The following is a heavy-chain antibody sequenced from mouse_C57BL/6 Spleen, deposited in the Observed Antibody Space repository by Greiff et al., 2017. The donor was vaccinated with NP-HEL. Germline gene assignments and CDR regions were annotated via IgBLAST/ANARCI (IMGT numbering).Heavy chain of an antibody. Sequence: EVQGVGSGGGLVQPKGSLKLSCAASGFTFNTYAMHWVRQAPGKGLEWVARIRSKSSNYATYYADSVKDRFTISRDDSQSMLYLQMNNLKTEDTAMYYCVREAYYSNPLDYWGQGTTLTVSS. CDR1: GFTFNTYA. CDR3: VREAYYSNPLDY. V-gene: IGHV10-3*01. J-gene: IGHJ2*01. D-gene: IGHD2-5*01. CDR2: IRSKSSNYAT.